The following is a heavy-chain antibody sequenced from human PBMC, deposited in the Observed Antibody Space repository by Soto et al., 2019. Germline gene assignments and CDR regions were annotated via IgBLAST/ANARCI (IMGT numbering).Heavy chain of an antibody. Sequence: GGSLRLSCAASGFTFSSNIMTWVRQAPGKGLEWVSAISTAADDTDYTDSVKGRFTISRDNSQNMLFLQMNSLGVEDAAVYYCARDRQPDGIWTFDFWGRGAQVTVS. D-gene: IGHD2-15*01. J-gene: IGHJ4*02. CDR2: ISTAADDT. CDR1: GFTFSSNI. V-gene: IGHV3-23*01. CDR3: ARDRQPDGIWTFDF.